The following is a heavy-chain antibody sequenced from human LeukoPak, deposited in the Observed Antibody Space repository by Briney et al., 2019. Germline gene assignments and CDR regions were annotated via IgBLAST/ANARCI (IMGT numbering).Heavy chain of an antibody. J-gene: IGHJ3*02. V-gene: IGHV3-9*01. D-gene: IGHD4-17*01. CDR3: AKDGGAYGDASHAFDI. Sequence: GGSLRLSCAASGFTFDDYALHWVRQRPGKGLEWVSGISWNSDIIGYADSVKGRFTISRDNAKSSLYLQMNSLRAEDTALYYCAKDGGAYGDASHAFDIWGQGTMVTVSS. CDR2: ISWNSDII. CDR1: GFTFDDYA.